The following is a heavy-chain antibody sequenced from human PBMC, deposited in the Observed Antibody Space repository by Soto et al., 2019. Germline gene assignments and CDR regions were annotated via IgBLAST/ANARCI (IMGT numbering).Heavy chain of an antibody. CDR1: GFTFSSYG. CDR3: ARDFLVDTAMVLGY. V-gene: IGHV3-33*01. CDR2: IWYDGSNK. J-gene: IGHJ4*02. D-gene: IGHD5-18*01. Sequence: QVQLVESGGGVVQPGRSLRLSCAASGFTFSSYGMHWVRQAPGKGLEWVAVIWYDGSNKYYADSVKGRFTISRDNSKNTLYLQMNSLRAEDTAVYYCARDFLVDTAMVLGYWGQGTLVTVSS.